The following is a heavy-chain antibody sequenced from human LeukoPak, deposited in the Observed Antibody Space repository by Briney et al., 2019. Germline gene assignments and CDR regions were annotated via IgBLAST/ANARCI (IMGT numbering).Heavy chain of an antibody. CDR1: GFTFSSYS. V-gene: IGHV3-21*01. J-gene: IGHJ4*02. CDR2: ISSSSSYI. Sequence: EGSLRLSCAASGFTFSSYSMNWVRQAPGKGLEWVSSISSSSSYIYYADSVKGRFTISRDNAKNSLYLQMNSLRAEVTAVYYCARVKTYDYVWGSYGTKTHLDYWGQGTLVTVSS. D-gene: IGHD3-16*01. CDR3: ARVKTYDYVWGSYGTKTHLDY.